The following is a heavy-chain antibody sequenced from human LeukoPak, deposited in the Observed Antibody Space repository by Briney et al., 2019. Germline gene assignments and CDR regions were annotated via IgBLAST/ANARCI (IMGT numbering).Heavy chain of an antibody. D-gene: IGHD3-9*01. V-gene: IGHV3-30*18. CDR2: ILYDGSKK. CDR1: GFTFSTYG. Sequence: GRSRRLPCAASGFTFSTYGLHWVRQAPGKGLEWVAGILYDGSKKYYADSVKGRLTISRDNSKNTLDLQMNNLRAEDTAIYYCVKDLTGYPGAGFDIWGHGTLVTVSS. CDR3: VKDLTGYPGAGFDI. J-gene: IGHJ3*02.